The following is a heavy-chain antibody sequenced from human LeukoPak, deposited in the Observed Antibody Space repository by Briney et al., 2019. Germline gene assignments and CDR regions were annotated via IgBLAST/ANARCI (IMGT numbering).Heavy chain of an antibody. V-gene: IGHV3-11*01. J-gene: IGHJ6*03. CDR2: ISSGGSTV. CDR1: GFTFSDYY. Sequence: PGGSLRLSCAASGFTFSDYYISWIRQAPGKGLEWVSYISSGGSTVHYADSVKGRFTISRDNAKKSLYLQMSSQRAEDTAVYYCARESDYGYYYYIDVWGKGTTVTVSS. D-gene: IGHD4-17*01. CDR3: ARESDYGYYYYIDV.